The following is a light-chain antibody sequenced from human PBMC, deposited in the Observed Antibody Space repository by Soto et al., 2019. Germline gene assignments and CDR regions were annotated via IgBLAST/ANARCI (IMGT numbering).Light chain of an antibody. J-gene: IGKJ1*01. CDR2: KVS. CDR3: MQGTHWPRT. CDR1: QNLVTSKENKN. Sequence: VLPQPQLSLPVTLGQPASNSGRSSQNLVTSKENKNLNWFQQRTGQSPRRLIYKVSNRDSGVPDRFSGSGSGTEFTLKISRVEAEDVGVYYCMQGTHWPRTFGQGTKVEI. V-gene: IGKV2-30*01.